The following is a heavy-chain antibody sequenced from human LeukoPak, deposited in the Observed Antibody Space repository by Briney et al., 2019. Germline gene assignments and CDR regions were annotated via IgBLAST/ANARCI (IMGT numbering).Heavy chain of an antibody. CDR3: ARARLTDYVWGRRTFDI. J-gene: IGHJ3*02. CDR2: ISGSGGST. CDR1: GFTFSSYA. V-gene: IGHV3-23*01. D-gene: IGHD3-16*01. Sequence: GGSLRLSCAASGFTFSSYAMSWVRQAPGKGLEWVSFISGSGGSTYYADSVKGRFTISRDNAKKSLYLQMNSLRAEDTAVYYCARARLTDYVWGRRTFDIWGQGTMVTISS.